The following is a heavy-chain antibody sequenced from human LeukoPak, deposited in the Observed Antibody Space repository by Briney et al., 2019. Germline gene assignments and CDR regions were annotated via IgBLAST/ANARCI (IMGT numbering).Heavy chain of an antibody. CDR2: IYYSGST. D-gene: IGHD6-13*01. V-gene: IGHV4-61*10. CDR3: ARDRQQLSSAAWFDP. J-gene: IGHJ5*02. Sequence: SETLSLTCTVSGGSISSGSYYWSWIRQPAGKGLEWIGYIYYSGSTNYNPSLKSRVTISVDTSKNQFSLKLSSVTAADTAVYYCARDRQQLSSAAWFDPWGQGTLVTVSS. CDR1: GGSISSGSYY.